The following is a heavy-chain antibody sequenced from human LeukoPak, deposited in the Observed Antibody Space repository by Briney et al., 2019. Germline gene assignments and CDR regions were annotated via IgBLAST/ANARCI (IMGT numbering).Heavy chain of an antibody. CDR3: ARGPLGYFDY. CDR2: ISSSSSYI. CDR1: GFTFSSYE. J-gene: IGHJ4*02. V-gene: IGHV3-21*01. Sequence: PGGSLRLSCAASGFTFSSYEMIWVRQAPGKGLEWVSSISSSSSYIYYADSVKGRFTISRDNAKNSLYLQMNSLRAEDTAVYYCARGPLGYFDYWGQGTLVTVSS.